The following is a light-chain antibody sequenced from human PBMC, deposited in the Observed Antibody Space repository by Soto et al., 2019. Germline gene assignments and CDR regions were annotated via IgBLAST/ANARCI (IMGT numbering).Light chain of an antibody. J-gene: IGKJ4*01. V-gene: IGKV3-15*01. CDR3: QQYNDWPLT. CDR2: GAS. CDR1: ENVNQN. Sequence: EIVLTQSPATLSLSPGERATLSFRASENVNQNLAWYQQKPGQAPRLLIYGASARATGIPARFSGSGSRTEFTLTIGSLQSEDFALYYCQQYNDWPLTFGGGTKVDIK.